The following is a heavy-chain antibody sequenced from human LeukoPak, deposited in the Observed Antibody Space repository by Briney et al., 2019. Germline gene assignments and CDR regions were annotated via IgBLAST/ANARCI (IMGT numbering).Heavy chain of an antibody. D-gene: IGHD5-24*01. CDR2: IYIGGNT. CDR3: ARGDGYNYFDY. CDR1: GFTVISNY. J-gene: IGHJ4*02. Sequence: PGGSLRLSCEASGFTVISNYMSWVRQAPGKGLEWVSVIYIGGNTYYADSVKGRFTISRDNSKNTLYLQMNSLRAEDTAMYYCARGDGYNYFDYWGQGTLVTVSS. V-gene: IGHV3-53*01.